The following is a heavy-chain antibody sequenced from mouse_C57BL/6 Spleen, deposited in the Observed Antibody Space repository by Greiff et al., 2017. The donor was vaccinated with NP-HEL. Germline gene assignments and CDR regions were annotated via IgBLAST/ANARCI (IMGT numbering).Heavy chain of an antibody. J-gene: IGHJ2*01. Sequence: QVQLQQPGAELVKPGASVKLSCKASGYTFTSYWMQWVKQRPGQGLEWIGEIDPSDSYTNYNQKFKGKATLTVDTSSSTAYMQLSSLTSEDSAVYYCARSYYSNVDYWGQGTTLTVSS. CDR1: GYTFTSYW. CDR2: IDPSDSYT. D-gene: IGHD2-5*01. V-gene: IGHV1-50*01. CDR3: ARSYYSNVDY.